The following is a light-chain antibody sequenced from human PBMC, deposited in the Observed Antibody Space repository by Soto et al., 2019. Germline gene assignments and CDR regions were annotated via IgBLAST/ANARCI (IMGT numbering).Light chain of an antibody. J-gene: IGLJ2*01. CDR3: MQYVGGNSVA. V-gene: IGLV2-14*01. CDR1: NSDIGDYDY. CDR2: VVS. Sequence: QSALTQPAAVSGSPGQSITISCAGTNSDIGDYDYVSWYQHHPGKAPRLLIYVVSSRPSGVANRFSASKSGTTASLTISGLQAEDEADYYCMQYVGGNSVAFGGGTQLTVL.